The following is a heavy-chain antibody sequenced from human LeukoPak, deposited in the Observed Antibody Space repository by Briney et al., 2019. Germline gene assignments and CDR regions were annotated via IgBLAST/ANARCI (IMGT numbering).Heavy chain of an antibody. CDR3: ARGVAREGGAGY. V-gene: IGHV4-39*07. CDR1: GGSISSSSYY. D-gene: IGHD3-3*01. J-gene: IGHJ4*02. CDR2: IYYSGST. Sequence: SETLSLTCTVSGGSISSSSYYWGWIRQPPGKGLEWIGSIYYSGSTYYNPSLKSRVTISVDTSKNQFSLKLSSVTAADTAVYYCARGVAREGGAGYWGQGTLVTVSS.